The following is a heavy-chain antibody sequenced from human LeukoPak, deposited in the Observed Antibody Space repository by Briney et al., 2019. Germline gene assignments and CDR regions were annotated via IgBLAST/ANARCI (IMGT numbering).Heavy chain of an antibody. CDR3: SRDSYGYRPDSGFGV. CDR1: GFTFSSYD. D-gene: IGHD5-24*01. J-gene: IGHJ6*02. CDR2: IGTAGDT. V-gene: IGHV3-13*01. Sequence: PGGSLRLSCAASGFTFSSYDMHWVRQATGKGLEWVSAIGTAGDTYYPGSVKGRFTISRENAKNSLYLQMNSLKTEDTAVYYCSRDSYGYRPDSGFGVWGQGTTVIVSS.